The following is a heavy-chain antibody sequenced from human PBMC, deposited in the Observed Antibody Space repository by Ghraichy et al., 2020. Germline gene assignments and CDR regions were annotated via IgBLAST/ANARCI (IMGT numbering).Heavy chain of an antibody. J-gene: IGHJ6*02. CDR3: AKGSCCTGVSCYAETGEYYGVDV. CDR2: ISGDGVNT. CDR1: GFTFDNHA. D-gene: IGHD2-15*01. Sequence: GGSLRLSCEVSGFTFDNHAMHWVRQVPGKGLEWVSLISGDGVNTYYGDSVKGRFTISRDNNKNSLFLQMNRLTTEDTALYYCAKGSCCTGVSCYAETGEYYGVDVWGQGTTVTVSS. V-gene: IGHV3-43*02.